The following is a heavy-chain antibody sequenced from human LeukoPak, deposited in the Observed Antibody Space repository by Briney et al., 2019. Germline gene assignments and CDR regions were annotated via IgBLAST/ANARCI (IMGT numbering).Heavy chain of an antibody. J-gene: IGHJ4*02. D-gene: IGHD4-17*01. CDR1: GYTFTSYG. CDR3: ARVGDYGDYGSGLDY. CDR2: ISAYNGNT. Sequence: ASVKVSCKASGYTFTSYGISWVRQAPGQGLEWMGWISAYNGNTNYAQKFQGRVTMTTDTSTSTAYMELRSLRSDDTAVYYCARVGDYGDYGSGLDYWGQGTLVTVPS. V-gene: IGHV1-18*01.